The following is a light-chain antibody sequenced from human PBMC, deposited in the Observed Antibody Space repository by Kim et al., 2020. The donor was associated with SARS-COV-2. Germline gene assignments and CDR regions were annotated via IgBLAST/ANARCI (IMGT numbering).Light chain of an antibody. CDR3: LQTNSFPLT. CDR1: HDVSTW. CDR2: AAS. J-gene: IGKJ4*01. V-gene: IGKV1-12*01. Sequence: DIQMTQSPSSVSASVGDRFTITCRASHDVSTWLAWYKHKPGKAPKLLIYAASSLQSGVPSRFSGSGSGTDFTLTISSLLPEDFATYYCLQTNSFPLTFGGGTKLEI.